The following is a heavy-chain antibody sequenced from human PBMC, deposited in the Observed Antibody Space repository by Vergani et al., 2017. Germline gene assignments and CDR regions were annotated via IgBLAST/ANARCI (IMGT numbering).Heavy chain of an antibody. CDR1: GGSISSFY. D-gene: IGHD4-17*01. CDR3: AREEAFGLRRFYH. Sequence: QVQLQESGPGLVKPSETLSLTCTVSGGSISSFYWSWIRQPPGKGLEWIGYISYSGNTNYNPSLKSRVTISVDTSKNQFSLKLSSVTAADTAVYYCAREEAFGLRRFYHWGQGTLVTVSS. J-gene: IGHJ4*02. CDR2: ISYSGNT. V-gene: IGHV4-59*01.